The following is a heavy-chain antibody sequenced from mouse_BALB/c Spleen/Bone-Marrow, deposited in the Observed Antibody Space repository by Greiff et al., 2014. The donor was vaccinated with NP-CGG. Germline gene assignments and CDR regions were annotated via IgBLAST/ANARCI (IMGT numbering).Heavy chain of an antibody. D-gene: IGHD4-1*01. CDR1: GYTFTSYT. V-gene: IGHV1-4*01. CDR2: INPSSGYT. CDR3: ALANWDIGGPFAY. J-gene: IGHJ3*01. Sequence: VQLQESGAELAGPVASVKMSCKASGYTFTSYTMHWVKQRPGQGLEWIGYINPSSGYTNYNQKFKDKATLTADKSSSTAYMQLSSLTSEDSAVYYCALANWDIGGPFAYWGQGTLVTVSA.